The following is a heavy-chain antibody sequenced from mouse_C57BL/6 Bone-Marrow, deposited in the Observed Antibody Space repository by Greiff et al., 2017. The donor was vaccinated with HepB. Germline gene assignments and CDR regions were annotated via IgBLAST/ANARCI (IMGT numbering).Heavy chain of an antibody. Sequence: EVQLQQSGPELVKPGASVKISCKASGYTFTDYYMNWVKQSHGKSLEWIGDINPNNGGTSYNQKFKGKATLTVDKSSSTAYMELRSLTSAASAVYYCARSPFPYSNLYAMDYWGQGTSVTVSS. CDR3: ARSPFPYSNLYAMDY. CDR2: INPNNGGT. CDR1: GYTFTDYY. D-gene: IGHD2-5*01. V-gene: IGHV1-26*01. J-gene: IGHJ4*01.